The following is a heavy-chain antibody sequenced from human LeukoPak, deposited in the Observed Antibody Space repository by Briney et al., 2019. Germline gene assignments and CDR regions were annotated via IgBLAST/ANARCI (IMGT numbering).Heavy chain of an antibody. D-gene: IGHD1-26*01. Sequence: GASVKVSCKASGGTFSSYAISWVRQAPGQGLEWMGGIIPIFGTANYAQKFQGRVTITADESTSTAYMELSSLRSEDTAVNYCARIVGATTDYWGQGTLVTVSS. V-gene: IGHV1-69*13. CDR1: GGTFSSYA. CDR3: ARIVGATTDY. CDR2: IIPIFGTA. J-gene: IGHJ4*02.